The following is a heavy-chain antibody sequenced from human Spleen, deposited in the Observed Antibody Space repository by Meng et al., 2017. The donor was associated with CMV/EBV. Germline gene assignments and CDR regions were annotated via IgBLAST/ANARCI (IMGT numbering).Heavy chain of an antibody. Sequence: SCKASGGTFSSYAISWVRQAPGQGLEWMGGIIPIPGIANYAQKFQGRVTITADKSTSTAYMELSSLRSEDTAVYYCAREVTSRYFDLWGRGTLVTVSS. CDR2: IIPIPGIA. D-gene: IGHD4-23*01. CDR3: AREVTSRYFDL. V-gene: IGHV1-69*10. J-gene: IGHJ2*01. CDR1: GGTFSSYA.